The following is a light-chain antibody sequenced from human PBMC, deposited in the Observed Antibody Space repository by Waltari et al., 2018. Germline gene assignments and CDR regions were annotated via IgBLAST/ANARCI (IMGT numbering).Light chain of an antibody. CDR1: TSDVGNYDL. CDR3: CSYAGRGTYV. Sequence: QSALTQPASVSGTLGQSITISCTGTTSDVGNYDLVPWYQHHPGKAPKPLICEVIKRPSGVSCRFACSKSGNTASLTISGLQAEDEADYYCCSYAGRGTYVFGSGTKVTVL. J-gene: IGLJ1*01. CDR2: EVI. V-gene: IGLV2-23*02.